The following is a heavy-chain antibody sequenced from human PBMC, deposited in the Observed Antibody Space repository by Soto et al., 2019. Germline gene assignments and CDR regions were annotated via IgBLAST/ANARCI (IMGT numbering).Heavy chain of an antibody. CDR1: GGSISNYY. J-gene: IGHJ5*02. D-gene: IGHD2-8*01. Sequence: KPSETLSLTCTVSGGSISNYYWSWNRQSPGKGLEWIGYAYYSGSTDYNPSLKSRVTMSVDTSKNQVSLKLNSVTTADTAVYYCARDRSTYGGGGTGEVKENWFDPWGPGTLVTVSS. CDR2: AYYSGST. V-gene: IGHV4-59*01. CDR3: ARDRSTYGGGGTGEVKENWFDP.